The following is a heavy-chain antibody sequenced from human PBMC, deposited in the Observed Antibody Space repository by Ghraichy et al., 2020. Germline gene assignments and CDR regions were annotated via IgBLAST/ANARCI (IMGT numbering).Heavy chain of an antibody. D-gene: IGHD3-16*02. CDR3: AKSGMITFGGVIVDDYFDY. CDR2: IRYDGSNK. Sequence: GGSLRLSCAASGFTFSSYGMHWVRQAPGKGMEWVAFIRYDGSNKYYADSVKGRFTISRDNSKNTLYLQMNSLRAEDTAVYYCAKSGMITFGGVIVDDYFDYWGQGTLVTVSS. CDR1: GFTFSSYG. J-gene: IGHJ4*02. V-gene: IGHV3-30*02.